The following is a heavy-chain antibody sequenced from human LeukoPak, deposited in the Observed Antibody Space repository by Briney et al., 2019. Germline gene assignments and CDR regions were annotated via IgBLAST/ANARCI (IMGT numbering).Heavy chain of an antibody. V-gene: IGHV4-59*01. CDR1: GGSIISYY. CDR2: IYYSGST. D-gene: IGHD5-18*01. CDR3: ARGGEGYSYGYYYYGMDV. J-gene: IGHJ6*02. Sequence: SETLSLTCTVSGGSIISYYWSWIRQPPGKGLEWIGYIYYSGSTNYNPSLKSRVTISVDTSKNQFSLKLSSVTAADTAVYYCARGGEGYSYGYYYYGMDVWGQGTTVTVSS.